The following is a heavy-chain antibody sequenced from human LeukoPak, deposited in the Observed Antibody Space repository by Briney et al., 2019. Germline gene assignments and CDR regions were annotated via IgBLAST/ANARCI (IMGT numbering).Heavy chain of an antibody. Sequence: GGSLRLSCAASGFTFSTYSMNWVRQAPGKGLEWVSYISSSSTTIYYADSVKGRFTISRDNAQNSLYLQMNSLRAEDTAVYYCARDSSSWYAFDIWGQGTMVTVSS. D-gene: IGHD6-13*01. V-gene: IGHV3-48*04. CDR2: ISSSSTTI. J-gene: IGHJ3*02. CDR1: GFTFSTYS. CDR3: ARDSSSWYAFDI.